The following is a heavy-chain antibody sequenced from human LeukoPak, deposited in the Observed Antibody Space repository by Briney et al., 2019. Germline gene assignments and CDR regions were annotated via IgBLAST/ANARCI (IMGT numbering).Heavy chain of an antibody. CDR3: TTGGYGSGSYQLDY. J-gene: IGHJ4*02. CDR1: GIAFSNAW. CDR2: IKSKTDGGTT. Sequence: GGSLRLSCIASGIAFSNAWMSWVRQAPGKGLEWVGRIKSKTDGGTTDYAAPVKGRFTISRDDSKNTLYLQMNSLKTEDTAVYYCTTGGYGSGSYQLDYWGQGTLVTVSS. V-gene: IGHV3-15*01. D-gene: IGHD3-10*01.